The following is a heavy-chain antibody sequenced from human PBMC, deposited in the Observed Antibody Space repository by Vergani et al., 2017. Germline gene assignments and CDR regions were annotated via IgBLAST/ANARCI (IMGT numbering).Heavy chain of an antibody. V-gene: IGHV1-2*02. CDR2: INPNSGGT. CDR1: GYTFTGYY. CDR3: ARGDCSSTSCYGVMDV. J-gene: IGHJ6*02. D-gene: IGHD2-2*01. Sequence: QVQLVQSGAEVKKPGASVKVSCKASGYTFTGYYMHWVRQAPGQGLEWMGWINPNSGGTNYAQKFQGRVTMTRDTSISTAYMELSRLRSDDTAVYYCARGDCSSTSCYGVMDVWGQGTTVTVSS.